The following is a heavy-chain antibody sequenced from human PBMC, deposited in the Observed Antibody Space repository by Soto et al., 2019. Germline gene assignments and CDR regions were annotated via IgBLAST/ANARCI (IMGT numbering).Heavy chain of an antibody. V-gene: IGHV3-23*01. D-gene: IGHD3-22*01. CDR1: GFTFSSYA. CDR3: AGSDSSGSPLWPDAFDI. CDR2: ISGSGGST. J-gene: IGHJ3*02. Sequence: PGGSLRLSCAASGFTFSSYAMSWVRQAPGKGLEWVSAISGSGGSTYYADSVKGRFTISRDNSKNTLYLQMNSLRAEDTAVYYCAGSDSSGSPLWPDAFDIWGQGTMVTVSS.